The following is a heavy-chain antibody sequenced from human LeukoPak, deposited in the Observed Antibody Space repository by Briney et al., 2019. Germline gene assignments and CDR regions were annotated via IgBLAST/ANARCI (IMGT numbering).Heavy chain of an antibody. D-gene: IGHD1-7*01. CDR1: GGSISSGGYY. CDR2: IYYSGST. J-gene: IGHJ6*04. V-gene: IGHV4-61*08. CDR3: ARVNLRHAEYNWNYEV. Sequence: PSETLSLTCTVSGGSISSGGYYWSWIRQPPGKGLEWIGYIYYSGSTNYNPSLKSRVTISVDTSKNQFSLKLSSVTAADTAVYYCARVNLRHAEYNWNYEVWGKGTTVTVSS.